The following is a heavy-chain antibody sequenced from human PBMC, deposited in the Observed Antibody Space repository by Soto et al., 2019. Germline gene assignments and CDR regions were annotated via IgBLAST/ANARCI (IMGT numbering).Heavy chain of an antibody. D-gene: IGHD3-3*02. V-gene: IGHV3-33*01. CDR3: ARGTCHHFYGMDV. Sequence: QVQMVESGGGVVQTGRSLRLSCAASGFIFSSYGMHWVRQAPGKGLERVAVIWYDGTNEYYADSVKGRFTISRDNSKNTVFLQMNSLRAEDTAVYYCARGTCHHFYGMDVWGQGTTVTVSS. CDR2: IWYDGTNE. CDR1: GFIFSSYG. J-gene: IGHJ6*02.